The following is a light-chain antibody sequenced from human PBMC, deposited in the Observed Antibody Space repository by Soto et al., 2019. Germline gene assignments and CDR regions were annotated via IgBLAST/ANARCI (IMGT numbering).Light chain of an antibody. Sequence: EIVMTESPSTLSMSPSERPSLSCTSTPSLSMNLAWYQQHPGQAPRLLIYGASTRATGIPARFSGSGSGTEFTLTISSLQCEDFAVYYCQQYNNWPRTFGPGTKVD. V-gene: IGKV3D-15*01. J-gene: IGKJ3*01. CDR1: PSLSMN. CDR2: GAS. CDR3: QQYNNWPRT.